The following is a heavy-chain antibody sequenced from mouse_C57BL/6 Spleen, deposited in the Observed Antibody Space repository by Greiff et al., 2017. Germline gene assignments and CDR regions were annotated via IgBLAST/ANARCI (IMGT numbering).Heavy chain of an antibody. V-gene: IGHV1-55*01. Sequence: VQLQQPGAELVKPGASVKMSCKASGYTFTSYWITWVKPRPGQGLEWIGDIYPGSGSTNYNEKFKGKATLTVDPSSSTAYMQLSSLTSEDSAVYDCARGRDCGYAMDYWGQGTSVTVSS. CDR3: ARGRDCGYAMDY. J-gene: IGHJ4*01. CDR2: IYPGSGST. CDR1: GYTFTSYW.